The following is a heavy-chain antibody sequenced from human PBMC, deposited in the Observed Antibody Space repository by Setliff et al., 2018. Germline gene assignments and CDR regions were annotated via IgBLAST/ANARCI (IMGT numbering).Heavy chain of an antibody. CDR1: GFTFSSYA. CDR2: ISGSGGST. J-gene: IGHJ5*02. Sequence: GGSLRLSCAASGFTFSSYAMSWVRQAPGKGLEWVSAISGSGGSTYYAGSVKGRFTISRDNSKNTLYLQMNSLRAEDTAVYYCAKYPSNSVYNYFDPWGQGTLVTVSS. CDR3: AKYPSNSVYNYFDP. D-gene: IGHD1-7*01. V-gene: IGHV3-23*01.